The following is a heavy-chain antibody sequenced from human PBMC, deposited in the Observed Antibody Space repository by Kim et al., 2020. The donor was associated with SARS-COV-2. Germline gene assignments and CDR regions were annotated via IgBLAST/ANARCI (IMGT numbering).Heavy chain of an antibody. Sequence: SETLSLTCTVSGGSISTGGFYWSWLRQHPEKGLEWIGYIYHSGTTKYNPSLGSRVTISVDTSKNQFSLKLTSVTAADTAVYYCARDGPGGGHFDYWGQGNRVIVS. CDR3: ARDGPGGGHFDY. CDR2: IYHSGTT. J-gene: IGHJ4*02. CDR1: GGSISTGGFY. V-gene: IGHV4-31*03. D-gene: IGHD1-26*01.